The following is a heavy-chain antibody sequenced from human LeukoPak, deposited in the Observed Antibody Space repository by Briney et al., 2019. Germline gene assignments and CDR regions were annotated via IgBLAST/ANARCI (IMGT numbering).Heavy chain of an antibody. J-gene: IGHJ4*02. CDR1: GFTFSSYA. CDR3: ARAHYGEDYFDY. D-gene: IGHD4-17*01. Sequence: PGRSLRLSCAASGFTFSSYAMHWVRQAPGKGLEWVAVISYDGSNKYYADSVKGRFTISRDNSKNTLYLQMNSLRAEDTAVYYCARAHYGEDYFDYWGQGTLVIVSS. V-gene: IGHV3-30-3*01. CDR2: ISYDGSNK.